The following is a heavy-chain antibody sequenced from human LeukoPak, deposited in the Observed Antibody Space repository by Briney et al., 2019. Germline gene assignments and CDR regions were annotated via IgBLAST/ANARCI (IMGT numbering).Heavy chain of an antibody. CDR1: GGTFSSYA. Sequence: GSSVKVSCKASGGTFSSYAISWVRQAPGQGLEWMGGIIPIFGTANYAQKFQGRVTITTDESASTAYMELSSLRSEDTAVYYCAREFSPWGLPHYYYYMDVWGKGTTVTVSS. CDR3: AREFSPWGLPHYYYYMDV. CDR2: IIPIFGTA. J-gene: IGHJ6*03. D-gene: IGHD1-26*01. V-gene: IGHV1-69*05.